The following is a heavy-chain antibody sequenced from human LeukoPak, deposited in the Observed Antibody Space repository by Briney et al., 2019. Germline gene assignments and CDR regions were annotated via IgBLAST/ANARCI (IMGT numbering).Heavy chain of an antibody. CDR1: GFAFSTYW. CDR2: INQDGRVK. D-gene: IGHD3-3*01. V-gene: IGHV3-7*01. CDR3: TRDFVF. Sequence: PGWSLSLSCAASGFAFSTYWMDWVRQAPGKGLELVGNINQDGRVKHYVDSVRGRFTISRDNARNSVYLQMNALRVEDTAVYYCTRDFVFWGQGTLLTASS. J-gene: IGHJ1*01.